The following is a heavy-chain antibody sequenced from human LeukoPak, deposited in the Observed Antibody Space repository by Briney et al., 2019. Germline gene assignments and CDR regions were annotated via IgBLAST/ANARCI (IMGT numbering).Heavy chain of an antibody. J-gene: IGHJ3*02. D-gene: IGHD1-1*01. V-gene: IGHV3-21*01. CDR2: ISSSSSYI. Sequence: GGSLRLSCAASGFTFSSYAMNWVRQAPGKGLEWVSSISSSSSYIYYADSVKGRFTISRDNAKNSLYLQMNSLRAEDTAVYYCARAGTPSDAFDIWGQGTMVTVSS. CDR1: GFTFSSYA. CDR3: ARAGTPSDAFDI.